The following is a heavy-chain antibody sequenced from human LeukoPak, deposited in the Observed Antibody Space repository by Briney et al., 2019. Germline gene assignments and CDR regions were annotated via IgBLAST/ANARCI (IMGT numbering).Heavy chain of an antibody. D-gene: IGHD6-13*01. J-gene: IGHJ4*02. Sequence: ASVKVSCKASGFTFTSTAVQWVRQARGQRLEWMGWISAYNGNTNYAQKLQGRVTMTTDTSTSTAYMELRSLRSDDTAVYYCARVYSSSWYPSYYYFDYWGQGTLVTVSS. CDR2: ISAYNGNT. CDR1: GFTFTSTA. CDR3: ARVYSSSWYPSYYYFDY. V-gene: IGHV1-18*01.